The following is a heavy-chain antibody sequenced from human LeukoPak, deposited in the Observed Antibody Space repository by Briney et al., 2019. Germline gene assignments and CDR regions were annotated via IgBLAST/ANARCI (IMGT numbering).Heavy chain of an antibody. CDR1: GGSFSGYY. CDR3: ARQQISFFGVVQNWFDP. J-gene: IGHJ5*02. V-gene: IGHV4-34*01. CDR2: INHSGSA. D-gene: IGHD3-3*01. Sequence: SETLSLTCAVSGGSFSGYYWSWIRQPPGKGLEWIGEINHSGSANYNPSLKRRFTISIDTSKNQFFLTLRSVTAADTAVYYCARQQISFFGVVQNWFDPWGQGTLVTVSS.